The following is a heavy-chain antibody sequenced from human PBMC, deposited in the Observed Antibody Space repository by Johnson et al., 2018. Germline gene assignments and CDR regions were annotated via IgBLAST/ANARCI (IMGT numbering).Heavy chain of an antibody. CDR1: GDSVTSDNYY. Sequence: QVQLQESGPGLVKPSQTLSLTCTVSGDSVTSDNYYWNWIRQPAGKELEWIGRVYVSGNTKYNSSLQSRVTISLDTSKNQFSLKMTSITASGTAVYYCARRASARHYLDAFDVWGQGTLVTVSS. J-gene: IGHJ3*01. CDR2: VYVSGNT. CDR3: ARRASARHYLDAFDV. D-gene: IGHD1-26*01. V-gene: IGHV4-61*02.